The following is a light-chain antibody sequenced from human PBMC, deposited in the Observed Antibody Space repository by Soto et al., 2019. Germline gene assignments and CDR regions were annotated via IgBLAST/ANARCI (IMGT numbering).Light chain of an antibody. CDR1: QSVSSY. V-gene: IGKV3-11*01. CDR3: QQSSSWPRT. J-gene: IGKJ1*01. Sequence: EIVLTQSPATLSLSPGERATLSCRASQSVSSYLAWYQQKPGQVPRLVIYDASNRATGIPGRFSGSGYGTDFTLTISSLEHEDFGVYYCQQSSSWPRTFGQGKKVEIK. CDR2: DAS.